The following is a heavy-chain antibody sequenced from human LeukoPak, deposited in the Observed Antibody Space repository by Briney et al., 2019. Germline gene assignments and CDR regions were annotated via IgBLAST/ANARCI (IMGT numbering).Heavy chain of an antibody. V-gene: IGHV4-30-4*08. CDR3: SRNTPDSSGFDY. J-gene: IGHJ4*02. CDR2: IHYSGST. D-gene: IGHD6-19*01. CDR1: GDSISSGDFS. Sequence: SETVSLTCTVSGDSISSGDFSWSWIRQPPGKGLEWNGYIHYSGSTYYNPSLKNRLTRAVDTSKNQFSLHLGSVTAADTAVYYCSRNTPDSSGFDYWGQGTLVTVSS.